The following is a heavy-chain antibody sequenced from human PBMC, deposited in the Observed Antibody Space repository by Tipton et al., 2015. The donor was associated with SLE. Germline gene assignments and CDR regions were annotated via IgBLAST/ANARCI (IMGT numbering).Heavy chain of an antibody. CDR2: IYYSGST. J-gene: IGHJ4*02. CDR1: GGSISSSSYY. D-gene: IGHD6-6*01. CDR3: ARDSGYSSSFDY. V-gene: IGHV4-39*07. Sequence: TLSLTCTVSGGSISSSSYYWGWIRQPPGKGLEWIGSIYYSGSTYYNPSLKSRVTISVDTSKNQFSLKLSSVTAADTAVYYCARDSGYSSSFDYWGQGTLVTVTS.